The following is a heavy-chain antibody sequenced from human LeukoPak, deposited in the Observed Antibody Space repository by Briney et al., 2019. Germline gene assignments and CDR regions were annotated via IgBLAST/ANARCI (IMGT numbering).Heavy chain of an antibody. Sequence: GGSLRLSCAASGFTFSSYWMGWVRQAPGKGLEWVANIKQDGSEKYYVDSVKGRFTISRDNAKNSLYLQMNSLRAEDTAVYYCARSLWFGELYGAGFDYWGQGTLVTVSS. V-gene: IGHV3-7*01. CDR3: ARSLWFGELYGAGFDY. CDR2: IKQDGSEK. CDR1: GFTFSSYW. D-gene: IGHD3-10*01. J-gene: IGHJ4*02.